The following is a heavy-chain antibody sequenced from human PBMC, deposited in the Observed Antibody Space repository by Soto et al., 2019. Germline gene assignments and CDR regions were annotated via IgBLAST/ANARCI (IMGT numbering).Heavy chain of an antibody. D-gene: IGHD3-22*01. Sequence: QVQVVESGGCVVQPGRSLRLSCAASGITFSSYGMHWVRQAPGKGLEWVAVISYDGNNKYYADSVKGRFTISRDNSKNTLYLQMNSLRDEDTAVYYCARDFSRGGSGYYPFDSWGQGTLVTVSS. V-gene: IGHV3-30*03. CDR2: ISYDGNNK. J-gene: IGHJ4*02. CDR3: ARDFSRGGSGYYPFDS. CDR1: GITFSSYG.